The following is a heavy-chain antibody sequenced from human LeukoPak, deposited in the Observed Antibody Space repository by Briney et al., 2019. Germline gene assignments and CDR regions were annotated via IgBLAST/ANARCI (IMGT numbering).Heavy chain of an antibody. CDR1: GGSISSGGYY. Sequence: SQTLSLTCTVSGGSISSGGYYWNWIRQHPGKGLEWIGYIYYSGSTYYNPSLKSRVTISVDTSKNQFSLKLSSVTAADTAVYYCARGARRQQLVPYDAFDIWGQGTMVTVSS. CDR3: ARGARRQQLVPYDAFDI. D-gene: IGHD6-13*01. V-gene: IGHV4-31*03. J-gene: IGHJ3*02. CDR2: IYYSGST.